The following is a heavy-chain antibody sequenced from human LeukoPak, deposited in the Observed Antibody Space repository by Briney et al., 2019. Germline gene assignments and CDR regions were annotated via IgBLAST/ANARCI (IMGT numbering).Heavy chain of an antibody. CDR1: GGSISSGGYY. Sequence: SETLSLTCTVSGGSISSGGYYWSCIRQHPGKGLEWIGYIYYSGSTYYNPSLKSRVTISVDTSKNQFSLKLSSVTAADTAVYYCARECSSTSCAPVWGQGTLVTVSS. D-gene: IGHD2-2*01. CDR3: ARECSSTSCAPV. V-gene: IGHV4-31*03. J-gene: IGHJ4*02. CDR2: IYYSGST.